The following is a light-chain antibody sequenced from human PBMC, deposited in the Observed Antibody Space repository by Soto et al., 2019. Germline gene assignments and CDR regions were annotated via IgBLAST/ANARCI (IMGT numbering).Light chain of an antibody. V-gene: IGKV1-12*01. CDR3: QQANSFLFT. CDR1: QDISTW. CDR2: SAS. Sequence: IQMTQSPSSVSASVGDRVTITCRASQDISTWVAWFQQKPGKAPKLLIYSASSLQSGVPSRFSGSGSGTDFTLTISSLQPEDFATYYCQQANSFLFTFGGGTKVEIK. J-gene: IGKJ4*01.